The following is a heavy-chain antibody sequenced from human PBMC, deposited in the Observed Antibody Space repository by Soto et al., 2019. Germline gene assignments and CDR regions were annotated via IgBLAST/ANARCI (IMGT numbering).Heavy chain of an antibody. CDR1: GFTFSSYG. D-gene: IGHD2-15*01. Sequence: PGGSLRLSCSASGFTFSSYGMHWVRQAPGKGLEWVAVISYDGSNKYYADSVKGRFTISRDNSKNTLYLQMNSLRAEDTAVYYCATGIGYCSGGSCTGVWFDPWGQGTLVTVSS. J-gene: IGHJ5*02. CDR3: ATGIGYCSGGSCTGVWFDP. CDR2: ISYDGSNK. V-gene: IGHV3-30*03.